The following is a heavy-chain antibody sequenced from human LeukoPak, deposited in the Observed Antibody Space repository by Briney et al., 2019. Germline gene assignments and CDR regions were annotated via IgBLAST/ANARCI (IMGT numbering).Heavy chain of an antibody. CDR1: GFTFSSYS. CDR2: ISSSSYI. J-gene: IGHJ6*03. D-gene: IGHD4-17*01. Sequence: GGSLRLSCAASGFTFSSYSMNWVRQAPGKGLEWVSSISSSSYIYYADSVKGRFTISRDNAKNSLYLQMNSLRAEDTAVYYCARIYGDYYYYYYYMDVWGKGTTVTVSS. CDR3: ARIYGDYYYYYYYMDV. V-gene: IGHV3-21*01.